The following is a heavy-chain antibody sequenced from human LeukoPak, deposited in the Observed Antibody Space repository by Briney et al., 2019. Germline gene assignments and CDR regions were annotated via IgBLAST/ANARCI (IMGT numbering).Heavy chain of an antibody. J-gene: IGHJ4*02. CDR1: GYTFTSYY. CDR3: ARGALGIVVVPAAFDY. CDR2: INPSGGST. Sequence: ASVKVSCKASGYTFTSYYMHWVRQAPGQGLEWMGIINPSGGSTSYAQKFQGRVTMTRDTSTSTVYMELSSLRSEDTAVYYCARGALGIVVVPAAFDYWGQGTLVTVSS. V-gene: IGHV1-46*01. D-gene: IGHD2-2*01.